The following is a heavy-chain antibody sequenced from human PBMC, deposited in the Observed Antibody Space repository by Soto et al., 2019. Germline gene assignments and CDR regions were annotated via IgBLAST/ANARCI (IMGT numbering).Heavy chain of an antibody. D-gene: IGHD6-13*01. CDR2: MYYSGST. Sequence: SETLSITCTLAGGSLSRTNHYWDWIRHHPGKGLEWIGSMYYSGSTYYSPSLKSRVTISVDTSKNQFSLNLSSVTAADTAVYYCARHFYDSSSFFDPWGQGTLVTVSS. J-gene: IGHJ5*02. V-gene: IGHV4-39*01. CDR1: GGSLSRTNHY. CDR3: ARHFYDSSSFFDP.